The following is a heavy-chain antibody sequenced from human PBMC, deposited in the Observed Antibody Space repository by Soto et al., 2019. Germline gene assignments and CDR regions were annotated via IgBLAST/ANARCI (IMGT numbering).Heavy chain of an antibody. CDR3: ARRYGDPSSSAGFDY. D-gene: IGHD4-17*01. J-gene: IGHJ4*02. CDR1: GYTFINYG. Sequence: QVQLVQSGAEVKKPGASVKVSCKASGYTFINYGISWVRQAPGQGLEWMGRISAYNGKTNYAQKLQGRVTMTTDTSTSTAYMELRSLRSDDTAVYYCARRYGDPSSSAGFDYWGQGTLVTISS. V-gene: IGHV1-18*01. CDR2: ISAYNGKT.